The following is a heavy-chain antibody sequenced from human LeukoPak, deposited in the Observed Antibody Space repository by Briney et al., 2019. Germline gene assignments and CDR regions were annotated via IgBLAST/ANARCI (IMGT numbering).Heavy chain of an antibody. CDR3: ARGRYCSGGSCYPVDY. V-gene: IGHV4-34*01. Sequence: GSLRLSCAGSGFGMSGNAMSWIRQPPGKGLEWIGEINHSGSTNYNPSLKSRVTISVDTSKNQFSLKLSSVTAADTAVYYCARGRYCSGGSCYPVDYWGQGTLVTVSS. CDR1: GFGMSGNA. J-gene: IGHJ4*02. CDR2: INHSGST. D-gene: IGHD2-15*01.